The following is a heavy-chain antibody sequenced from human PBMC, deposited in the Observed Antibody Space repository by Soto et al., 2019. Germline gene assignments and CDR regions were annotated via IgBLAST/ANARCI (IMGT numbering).Heavy chain of an antibody. CDR2: MSYDGSDT. J-gene: IGHJ4*02. D-gene: IGHD3-10*02. CDR3: TIVRVADSALDH. Sequence: GGSLRLSYGCSGLIFSNNGIDWVRQTPGKGLEWVAFMSYDGSDTFYADSVKGRFTISRDNSKNTLFLHMSNLRAEDTAMYYCTIVRVADSALDHWGQGTLVTVSS. CDR1: GLIFSNNG. V-gene: IGHV3-30*02.